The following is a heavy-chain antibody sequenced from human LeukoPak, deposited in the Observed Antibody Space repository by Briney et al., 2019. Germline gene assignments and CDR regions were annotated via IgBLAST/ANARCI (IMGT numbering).Heavy chain of an antibody. CDR2: IYYSGST. V-gene: IGHV4-31*03. Sequence: SETLSLTCTVSGGSISSGGYYWSWIRQHPGKGLEWIGYIYYSGSTYYNPSLKSRVTISVDTSKNQFSLKLSSVTGADTAVYYCARVAFRYCSSTSCSQYNWFDPWGQGTLVTVSS. J-gene: IGHJ5*02. CDR1: GGSISSGGYY. CDR3: ARVAFRYCSSTSCSQYNWFDP. D-gene: IGHD2-2*01.